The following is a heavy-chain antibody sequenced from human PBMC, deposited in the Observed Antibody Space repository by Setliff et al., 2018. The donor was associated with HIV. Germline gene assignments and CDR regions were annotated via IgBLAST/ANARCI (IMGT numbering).Heavy chain of an antibody. CDR3: MRGTGPGAYLCDY. J-gene: IGHJ4*02. V-gene: IGHV1-3*01. CDR2: INADNDNT. Sequence: ASVKVSCKASGYSFNRNAIHWVRQAPGQRLEWMGLINADNDNTKYSQKFQGRVTITRDTSASTAYMEPSNLRSEDTAVYYCMRGTGPGAYLCDYWGQGTLVTVSS. D-gene: IGHD3-10*01. CDR1: GYSFNRNA.